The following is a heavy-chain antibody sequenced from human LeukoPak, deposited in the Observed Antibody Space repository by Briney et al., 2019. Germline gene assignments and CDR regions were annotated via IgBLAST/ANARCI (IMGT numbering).Heavy chain of an antibody. D-gene: IGHD5-12*01. CDR3: TKDSIRVNSWGFDL. Sequence: GGSLRLSCAASGFTVSSNYMNWARQAPGKGLEWVSTISKHGFDIYYAASLKGPLTISRDNAENTVYLEMSDLRVEDTALYYCTKDSIRVNSWGFDLWGQGTLVTVSS. CDR1: GFTVSSNY. CDR2: ISKHGFDI. V-gene: IGHV3-21*01. J-gene: IGHJ5*02.